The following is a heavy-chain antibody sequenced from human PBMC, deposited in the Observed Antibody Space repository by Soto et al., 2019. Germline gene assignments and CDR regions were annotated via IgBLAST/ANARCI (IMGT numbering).Heavy chain of an antibody. Sequence: GGSLRLSCAASGVTFSSYGMHWVRQAPGKGLEWVAVISYDGSNKYYADSVKGRFTISRDNSKNTLYLQMNSLRAEDTAVYYCAKDIWGVVGEYSSSSRTYYYYYGMDVWGQGTTVTVSS. J-gene: IGHJ6*02. CDR1: GVTFSSYG. D-gene: IGHD6-6*01. CDR2: ISYDGSNK. V-gene: IGHV3-30*18. CDR3: AKDIWGVVGEYSSSSRTYYYYYGMDV.